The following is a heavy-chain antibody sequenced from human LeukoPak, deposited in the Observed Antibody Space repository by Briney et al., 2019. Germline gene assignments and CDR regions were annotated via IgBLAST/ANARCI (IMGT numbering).Heavy chain of an antibody. CDR1: GYTFTSYG. V-gene: IGHV1-18*01. Sequence: ASVKVSCKASGYTFTSYGITWVRQAPGQGIEWMGWISAYNGNTNYAQKLQGRVTMTTDTSTSTAYMELRSLRSDDTAVYYCARGLYDSSGYYTVPFDYWGQGTLVTVSS. J-gene: IGHJ4*02. CDR3: ARGLYDSSGYYTVPFDY. CDR2: ISAYNGNT. D-gene: IGHD3-22*01.